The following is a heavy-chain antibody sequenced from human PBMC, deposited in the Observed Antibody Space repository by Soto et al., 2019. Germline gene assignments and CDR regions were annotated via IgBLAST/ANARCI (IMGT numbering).Heavy chain of an antibody. V-gene: IGHV3-30-3*01. CDR1: GFTFSSYA. CDR3: ARVRTGTYYLLDYYGMDV. D-gene: IGHD1-26*01. J-gene: IGHJ6*04. CDR2: ISYDGSNK. Sequence: VGSLRLSCAASGFTFSSYAMHWVRQSPGKGLEWVAVISYDGSNKYYADSVKGRFTISRDNSKNTLYLQMNSLRAEDTAVYYCARVRTGTYYLLDYYGMDVWGKGTTVTVXS.